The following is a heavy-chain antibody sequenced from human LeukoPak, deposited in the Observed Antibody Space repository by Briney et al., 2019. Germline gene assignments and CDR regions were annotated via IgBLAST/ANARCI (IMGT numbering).Heavy chain of an antibody. Sequence: GGSLRLSCAASGFTFSSYWMHWVRQVPGKGLVWVSRLNSDGSYISYADSVKGRFTISRDNAKNTLYLQMNSLRAEDTAVYDCARGGSSWYRYYFDYWGQGTLVTVSS. V-gene: IGHV3-74*01. D-gene: IGHD6-13*01. CDR3: ARGGSSWYRYYFDY. J-gene: IGHJ4*02. CDR1: GFTFSSYW. CDR2: LNSDGSYI.